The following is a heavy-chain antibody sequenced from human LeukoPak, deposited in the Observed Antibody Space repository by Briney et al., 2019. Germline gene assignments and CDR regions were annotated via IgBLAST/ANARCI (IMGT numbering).Heavy chain of an antibody. J-gene: IGHJ4*02. D-gene: IGHD6-6*01. V-gene: IGHV3-21*01. CDR1: GFTFSSYS. CDR3: AEYSSSSGALGH. Sequence: PGGSLRLSCAASGFTFSSYSMNWVRQAPGKGLEWVSSISSSSSYIYYADSVKGRFTISRDNAKNSLYLQMNSLRAEDTAVYYCAEYSSSSGALGHWGQGTLVTVSS. CDR2: ISSSSSYI.